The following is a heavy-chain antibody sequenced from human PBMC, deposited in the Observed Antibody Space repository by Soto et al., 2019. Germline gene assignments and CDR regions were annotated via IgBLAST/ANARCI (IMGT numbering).Heavy chain of an antibody. V-gene: IGHV4-61*01. CDR1: GGSVSSGSYY. J-gene: IGHJ5*02. D-gene: IGHD2-8*01. CDR3: AASQGTNGFGGCFDP. CDR2: IYYSGST. Sequence: QVQLQESGPGLVKPSETLSLTCTVSGGSVSSGSYYWSWIRQPPGKGLEWIGYIYYSGSTNYNPSLKSRITISVDTSKTQFSLKLSSGTAADTAVYYCAASQGTNGFGGCFDPCGQGTLVTVSS.